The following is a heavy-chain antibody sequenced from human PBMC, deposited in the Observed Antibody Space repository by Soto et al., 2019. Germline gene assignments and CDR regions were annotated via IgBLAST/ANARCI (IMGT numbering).Heavy chain of an antibody. D-gene: IGHD4-17*01. Sequence: ASVKVSCKASGYTFTSYGISWVRQAPGQGLEWMGWISAYNGNTNYAQKLQGRVTMTTDTSTSTAYMELRSLRSDDTAVYYCARVWAITVTTRSFFDYWGQGTLVTVS. CDR2: ISAYNGNT. CDR1: GYTFTSYG. CDR3: ARVWAITVTTRSFFDY. V-gene: IGHV1-18*01. J-gene: IGHJ4*02.